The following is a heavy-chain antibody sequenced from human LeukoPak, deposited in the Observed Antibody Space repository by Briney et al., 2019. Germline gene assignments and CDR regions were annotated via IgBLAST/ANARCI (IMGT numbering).Heavy chain of an antibody. CDR1: GFTFDDYA. D-gene: IGHD3-9*01. CDR3: ARRFVLRYFDPDYYYYYMDV. V-gene: IGHV3-43*02. Sequence: GESLRLSCAASGFTFDDYAMHWVRQAPGKGLEWVSLISGDGGSTYYADSVKGRFTISRDNAKNSLYLQMNSLRAEDTAVYYCARRFVLRYFDPDYYYYYMDVWGKGTTVTVSS. J-gene: IGHJ6*03. CDR2: ISGDGGST.